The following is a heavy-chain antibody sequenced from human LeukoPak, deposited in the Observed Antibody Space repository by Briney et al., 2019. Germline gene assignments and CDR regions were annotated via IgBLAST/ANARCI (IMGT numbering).Heavy chain of an antibody. D-gene: IGHD5-12*01. Sequence: GGSLRLSCAASGFTFSSYAMSWVRQAPGKGREWVLAISGSGGSTYYADSVKGRFTISRDNSKNTLYLQMNSLRAEDTAVYYCAKDGGYSGYPGWFDPWGQGTLVSVSS. J-gene: IGHJ5*02. CDR2: ISGSGGST. CDR3: AKDGGYSGYPGWFDP. V-gene: IGHV3-23*01. CDR1: GFTFSSYA.